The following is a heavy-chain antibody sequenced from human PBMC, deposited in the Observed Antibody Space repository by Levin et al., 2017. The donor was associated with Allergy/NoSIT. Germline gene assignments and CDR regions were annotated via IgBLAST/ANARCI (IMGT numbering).Heavy chain of an antibody. CDR2: IYYSGST. J-gene: IGHJ5*02. V-gene: IGHV4-39*01. CDR1: GGSISSSSYY. Sequence: SETLSLTCTVSGGSISSSSYYWGWIRQPPGKGLEWIGSIYYSGSTYYNPSLKSRVTISVDTSKNQFSLKLSSVTAADTAVYYCARHSGSSTWNNWFDPWGQGTLVTVSS. D-gene: IGHD6-13*01. CDR3: ARHSGSSTWNNWFDP.